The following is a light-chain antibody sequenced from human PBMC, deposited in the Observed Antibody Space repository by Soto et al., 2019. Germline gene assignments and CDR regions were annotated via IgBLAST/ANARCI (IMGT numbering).Light chain of an antibody. CDR2: DAS. J-gene: IGKJ4*01. CDR1: QSVSSY. CDR3: QQRSDWPPSLT. V-gene: IGKV3-11*01. Sequence: EIVLTQSPATLSLSPGERATLSCRASQSVSSYLAWYQQKPGQAPRLLIYDASTRATGIPARFRGSGSGTDFTLTISSLEPEDFGVYYCQQRSDWPPSLTLGGGTQVETK.